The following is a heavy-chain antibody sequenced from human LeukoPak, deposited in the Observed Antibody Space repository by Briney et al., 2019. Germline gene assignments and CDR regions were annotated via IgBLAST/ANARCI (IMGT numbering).Heavy chain of an antibody. Sequence: GGSLRLSCAASGFTFSSYSMNWVRQAPGKGLEWVSSISSSSSYIYYADSVKGRFTISRDNAKNSLYLQMNSLRAEDTAVYYCARERDEYSSGWYVYYYYYGMGVWGQGTTVTVSS. CDR2: ISSSSSYI. CDR1: GFTFSSYS. V-gene: IGHV3-21*01. J-gene: IGHJ6*02. D-gene: IGHD6-19*01. CDR3: ARERDEYSSGWYVYYYYYGMGV.